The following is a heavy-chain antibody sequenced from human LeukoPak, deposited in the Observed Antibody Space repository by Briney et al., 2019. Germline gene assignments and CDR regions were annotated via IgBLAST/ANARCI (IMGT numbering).Heavy chain of an antibody. CDR2: INPNSGGT. Sequence: ASVKVSCKASGYTFTGYYIHWVRQAPGQGLEWMRWINPNSGGTNYAQKFQGRVTMTRDTSISTAYMELSRLRSDDTAVFYCARVYYCASGRLDSWGQGTLITVSS. V-gene: IGHV1-2*02. CDR3: ARVYYCASGRLDS. J-gene: IGHJ4*02. CDR1: GYTFTGYY. D-gene: IGHD3-10*01.